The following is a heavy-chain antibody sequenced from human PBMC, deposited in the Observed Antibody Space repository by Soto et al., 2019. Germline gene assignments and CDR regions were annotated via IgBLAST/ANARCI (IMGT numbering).Heavy chain of an antibody. J-gene: IGHJ4*02. CDR2: INHSGST. D-gene: IGHD2-15*01. CDR1: GRSFSGYY. V-gene: IGHV4-34*01. Sequence: SETLSLTCAVYGRSFSGYYWSWIRQPPGKGLEWIGEINHSGSTNYNPSLKSRVTISVDTSKNQFSLKLSSVTAADTAVYYCASRSIFRELPDYWGQGTLVTVSS. CDR3: ASRSIFRELPDY.